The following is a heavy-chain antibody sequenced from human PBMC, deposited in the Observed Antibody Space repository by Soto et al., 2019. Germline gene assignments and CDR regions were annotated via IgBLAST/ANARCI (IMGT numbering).Heavy chain of an antibody. V-gene: IGHV1-69*13. CDR3: ARDRFDSLFSYYDY. Sequence: ASVKVSCKASGGTFSSYAISWVRQAPGQGLEWMGGIIPIFGTANYAQKFQGRVTITADESTSTAYMELSSLRSEDTAVYYCARDRFDSLFSYYDYWGQGTLVTVSS. D-gene: IGHD3-9*01. CDR2: IIPIFGTA. J-gene: IGHJ4*02. CDR1: GGTFSSYA.